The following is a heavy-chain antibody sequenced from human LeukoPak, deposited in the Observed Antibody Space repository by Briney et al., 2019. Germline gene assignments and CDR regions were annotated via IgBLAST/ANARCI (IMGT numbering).Heavy chain of an antibody. V-gene: IGHV4-39*07. J-gene: IGHJ6*03. CDR2: IYYSGST. CDR3: ARGDYGNYYYYYMDV. D-gene: IGHD4-17*01. CDR1: GGSISSSSYY. Sequence: PSETLSLTCTVSGGSISSSSYYWGWIRQPPGKGLEWIGSIYYSGSTYYNPSLKSRVTISVDTSKNQFSLKLSSVTAADTAVYYCARGDYGNYYYYYMDVWGKGTTVTVSS.